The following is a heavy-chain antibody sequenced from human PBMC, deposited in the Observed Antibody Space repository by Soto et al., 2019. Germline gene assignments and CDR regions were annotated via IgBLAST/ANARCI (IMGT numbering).Heavy chain of an antibody. J-gene: IGHJ4*02. D-gene: IGHD6-19*01. CDR2: MNPNSGNT. CDR1: GYTFTIYD. V-gene: IGHV1-8*01. Sequence: ASVKVSCKASGYTFTIYDINWVRQATGQGLEWMGWMNPNSGNTGYAQKFQGRVTMTRNTSISTAYMELSSLRSEDTAVYYCAKDLGTWSSGWYGQFDYWGQGTLVTVSS. CDR3: AKDLGTWSSGWYGQFDY.